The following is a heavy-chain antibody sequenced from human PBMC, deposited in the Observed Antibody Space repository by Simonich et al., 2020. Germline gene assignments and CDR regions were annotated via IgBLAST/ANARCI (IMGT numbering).Heavy chain of an antibody. Sequence: PGGSLRLSCAASGFTFSSYEMNWVRQAPGKGLEWVSYISSSGSTIYYADSVKGRFTISRDNAKNSLYLQMNSREAEDTAVYYCAREKWLRFAFDIWGQGTMVTVSS. V-gene: IGHV3-48*03. CDR1: GFTFSSYE. J-gene: IGHJ3*02. D-gene: IGHD5-12*01. CDR2: ISSSGSTI. CDR3: AREKWLRFAFDI.